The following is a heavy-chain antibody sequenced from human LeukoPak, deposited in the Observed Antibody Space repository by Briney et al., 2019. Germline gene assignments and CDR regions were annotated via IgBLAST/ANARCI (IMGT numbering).Heavy chain of an antibody. V-gene: IGHV1-69*04. CDR3: ASEDYGSGRNKYYFDY. Sequence: ASVKVSCKASGGTFSSYAISWVRQAPGQGLEWMGRIIPIFGIANYAQKFQGRVTITADKSTSTAYMELSSLRSEDTAVYYCASEDYGSGRNKYYFDYWGQGTLVTVSS. CDR1: GGTFSSYA. CDR2: IIPIFGIA. J-gene: IGHJ4*02. D-gene: IGHD3-10*01.